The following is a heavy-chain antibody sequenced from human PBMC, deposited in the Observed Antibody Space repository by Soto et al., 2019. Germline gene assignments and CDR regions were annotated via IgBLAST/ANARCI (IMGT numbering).Heavy chain of an antibody. CDR1: GFTFSSYA. CDR2: ISYDGSNK. J-gene: IGHJ5*02. V-gene: IGHV3-30-3*01. CDR3: ARDLGNH. Sequence: QVQLVESGGGVVQPGRSLRLSCAASGFTFSSYAMHWFRQAPGKGLEWVAVISYDGSNKYYADSVKGRFTISRDNSKNTLYLQMNSLRAEDTAVYYCARDLGNHWGQGTLVTVSS.